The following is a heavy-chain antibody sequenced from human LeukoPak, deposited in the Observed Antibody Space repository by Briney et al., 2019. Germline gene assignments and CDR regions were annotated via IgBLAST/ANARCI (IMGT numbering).Heavy chain of an antibody. CDR3: ARAGYSSGWSFDY. V-gene: IGHV4-30-2*01. J-gene: IGHJ4*02. D-gene: IGHD6-19*01. CDR1: GGSISSGGYS. Sequence: SETLSLTCAVSGGSISSGGYSWSWIRQPPGTGLEWIGYIYDSGSTYYNPSLKSRVTISVDRSKNQFSLKLSSVTAADTAVYYCARAGYSSGWSFDYWGQGTLVTVSS. CDR2: IYDSGST.